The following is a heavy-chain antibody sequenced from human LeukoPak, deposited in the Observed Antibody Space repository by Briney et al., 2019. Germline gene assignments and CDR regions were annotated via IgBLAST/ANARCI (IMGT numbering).Heavy chain of an antibody. CDR2: IYYSGST. Sequence: SETLSLTCTVSGGSISSYYWSWIRQPPGKGLEWIGYIYYSGSTNYNPSLKSRVTISVDTSKNQFSLKLSSVTAADTAVYYCATTLDDYGGNSPPFDYWGQGTLVTVSS. J-gene: IGHJ4*02. V-gene: IGHV4-59*08. CDR1: GGSISSYY. CDR3: ATTLDDYGGNSPPFDY. D-gene: IGHD4-23*01.